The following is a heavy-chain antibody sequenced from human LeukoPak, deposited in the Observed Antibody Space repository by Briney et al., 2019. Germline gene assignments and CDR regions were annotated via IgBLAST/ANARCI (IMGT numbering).Heavy chain of an antibody. J-gene: IGHJ4*02. V-gene: IGHV3-48*03. Sequence: GGSLRLSCAASGFTFSSYEMNWVRQAPGKGLEWVSYISSSGSTIYYADSVKGRFTISRDNAKNSLYLQMNSLRAEDTAAYYCARVIGSGLWDWGQGTLVTVSS. CDR3: ARVIGSGLWD. D-gene: IGHD6-19*01. CDR1: GFTFSSYE. CDR2: ISSSGSTI.